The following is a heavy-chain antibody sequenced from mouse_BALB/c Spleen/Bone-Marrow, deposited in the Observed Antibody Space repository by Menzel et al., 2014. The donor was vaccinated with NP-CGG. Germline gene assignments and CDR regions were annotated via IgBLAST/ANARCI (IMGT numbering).Heavy chain of an antibody. CDR3: ARSYDYDGNYAMDY. V-gene: IGHV1S56*01. CDR2: IYPGNVNT. J-gene: IGHJ4*01. CDR1: GYTFTSYY. Sequence: QVQLQQSGPELVKPGASVRISCKASGYTFTSYYIHWVKQRPGQGLEWIGWIYPGNVNTKYDEKFKGKATLTADKSSSTAYIQVSSLTSEDSAVYFCARSYDYDGNYAMDYWGQGTSVTVSS. D-gene: IGHD2-4*01.